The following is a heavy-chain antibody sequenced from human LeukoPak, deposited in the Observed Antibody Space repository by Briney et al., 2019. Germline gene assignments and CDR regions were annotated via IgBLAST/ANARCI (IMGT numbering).Heavy chain of an antibody. Sequence: PSETLSLTCTVSGGSVSGADYYWSWIRQPPGKGLEWIGYFYHTGSTYYNPSLKSRVTISVDRSKNQFSLKLSSVTAADTAVYYCARDDYYGSGSSYYYYGMDVWGQGTTVTVSS. CDR2: FYHTGST. CDR1: GGSVSGADYY. J-gene: IGHJ6*02. CDR3: ARDDYYGSGSSYYYYGMDV. V-gene: IGHV4-30-2*01. D-gene: IGHD3-10*01.